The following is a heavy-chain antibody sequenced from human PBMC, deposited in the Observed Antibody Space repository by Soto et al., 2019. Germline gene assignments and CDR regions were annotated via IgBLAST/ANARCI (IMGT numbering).Heavy chain of an antibody. J-gene: IGHJ6*02. CDR3: AKNGQPPYYYYGMDV. CDR2: ISGYNGDT. Sequence: GASVKVSCKASGYTFTRYGISCVRQAPGQGLEWMGWISGYNGDTNYAQKFQGRVTMTIDTSTSSAYMELRSLKSDDTAIYYCAKNGQPPYYYYGMDVWGQGTTVTVSS. V-gene: IGHV1-18*01. CDR1: GYTFTRYG. D-gene: IGHD2-8*01.